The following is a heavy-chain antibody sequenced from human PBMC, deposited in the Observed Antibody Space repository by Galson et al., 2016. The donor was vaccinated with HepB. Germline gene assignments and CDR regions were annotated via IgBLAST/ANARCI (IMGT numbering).Heavy chain of an antibody. CDR2: IYPDDSDA. D-gene: IGHD3-10*02. J-gene: IGHJ4*02. Sequence: QSGAEVKTPGESLKISCKTSGYTFSNYWIAWVRQMPGKGLEWMGIIYPDDSDARYSPSFQGQVTFSGDRSIDTAYLQWSSLKASDSAMYFCARANYDVVSGHPQDYDYWGQGTLVTVSS. CDR3: ARANYDVVSGHPQDYDY. V-gene: IGHV5-51*01. CDR1: GYTFSNYW.